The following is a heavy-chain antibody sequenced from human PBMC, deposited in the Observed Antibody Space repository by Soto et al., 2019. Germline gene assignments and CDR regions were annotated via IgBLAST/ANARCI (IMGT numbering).Heavy chain of an antibody. Sequence: EVQLLESGGALLQPGGSLRLSCAASGFTFSSYAMNWVRQTPGKGLQWVSDISGSGENTYYADSVKGRFTISRDNSKNILYLHMNGRTVEDTAMYYCAKEPTAVDPRDLFGGNPPADYWGQGTLVTVSS. CDR1: GFTFSSYA. J-gene: IGHJ4*02. V-gene: IGHV3-23*01. D-gene: IGHD2-15*01. CDR2: ISGSGENT. CDR3: AKEPTAVDPRDLFGGNPPADY.